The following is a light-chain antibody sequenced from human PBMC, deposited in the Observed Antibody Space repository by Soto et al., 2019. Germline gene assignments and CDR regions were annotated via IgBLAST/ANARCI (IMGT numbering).Light chain of an antibody. CDR1: QGIRSD. Sequence: DIQMTQSPSSLSASVGDRVTITCRASQGIRSDLGWYQQKPGKAPKRLIYAASRLQSGVPSRFSAGGSGTEFILTISSLQPEDFAPYYCQQSYNTPYTFGQGTKVDIK. J-gene: IGKJ2*01. CDR2: AAS. CDR3: QQSYNTPYT. V-gene: IGKV1-17*01.